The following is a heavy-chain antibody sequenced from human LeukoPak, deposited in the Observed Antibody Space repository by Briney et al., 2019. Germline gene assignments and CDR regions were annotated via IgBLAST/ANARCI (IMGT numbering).Heavy chain of an antibody. J-gene: IGHJ4*02. D-gene: IGHD3-10*01. Sequence: GGSLRPSCAASGLTVSSNYMSWVRQAPGKGLEWVSVLYSGGNTYYADSVKGRFSISRDNSKNTLYLQMNSLRAEDTAVYYCASYGSGRYYFDYWGQGTLVTVSS. CDR3: ASYGSGRYYFDY. CDR1: GLTVSSNY. CDR2: LYSGGNT. V-gene: IGHV3-53*01.